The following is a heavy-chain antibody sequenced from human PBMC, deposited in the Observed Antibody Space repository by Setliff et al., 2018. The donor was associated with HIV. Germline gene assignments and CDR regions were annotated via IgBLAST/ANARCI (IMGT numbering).Heavy chain of an antibody. CDR1: GASFSGYF. J-gene: IGHJ4*02. CDR2: INHAGST. D-gene: IGHD3-3*01. CDR3: ATLSGPVDH. Sequence: PSETLSLTCTLYGASFSGYFWSWIRQPPGKGLEWIGEINHAGSTNFNPSLKGRVTISVDTSKRQFSLHLTSVTAADTAVYYCATLSGPVDHWGQGTLVTVS. V-gene: IGHV4-34*01.